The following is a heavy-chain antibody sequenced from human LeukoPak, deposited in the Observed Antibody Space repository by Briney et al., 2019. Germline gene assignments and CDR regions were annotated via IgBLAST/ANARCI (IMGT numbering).Heavy chain of an antibody. D-gene: IGHD3-22*01. J-gene: IGHJ4*02. Sequence: GGSLRLSCAASEFTFSSYSMNWVRQAPGKGLEWVSYITNSGNSKSYADSVKGRFTISRDNTKNSLYLQMNGLRAEDTAVYYCARTRGSGYLTFDSWGQGILVTVSS. CDR1: EFTFSSYS. CDR3: ARTRGSGYLTFDS. CDR2: ITNSGNSK. V-gene: IGHV3-48*01.